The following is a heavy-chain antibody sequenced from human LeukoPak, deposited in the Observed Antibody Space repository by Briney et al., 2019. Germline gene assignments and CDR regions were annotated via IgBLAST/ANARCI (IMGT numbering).Heavy chain of an antibody. J-gene: IGHJ4*02. V-gene: IGHV3-33*01. D-gene: IGHD4-11*01. CDR2: IWSDGTNQ. CDR1: GFTFSHYG. CDR3: ARDAQRGFDYSNSLQY. Sequence: GRSLTLSCAASGFTFSHYGMHWVRQAPGKGLEWVAVIWSDGTNQFYADSVKGRFTISRDEFQKTVFLQMSSLRAEDTAIYYCARDAQRGFDYSNSLQYWGQGTLVTVSS.